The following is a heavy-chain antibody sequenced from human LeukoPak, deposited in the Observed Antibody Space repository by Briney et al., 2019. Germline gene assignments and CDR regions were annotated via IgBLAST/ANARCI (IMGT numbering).Heavy chain of an antibody. Sequence: GGSLRLSCAASGFTFSSYAMHWVRQAPGKGLEYVSAISSNGGSTYYANSVKGRFTISRDNSKNTLYLQMGSLRAEDMALYYCARLRVGGFDIWGQGTMVTVSS. CDR1: GFTFSSYA. J-gene: IGHJ3*02. CDR3: ARLRVGGFDI. V-gene: IGHV3-64*01. D-gene: IGHD3-16*01. CDR2: ISSNGGST.